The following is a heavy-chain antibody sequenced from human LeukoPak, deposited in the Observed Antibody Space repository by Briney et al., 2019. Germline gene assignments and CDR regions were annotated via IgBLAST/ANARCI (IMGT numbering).Heavy chain of an antibody. CDR2: ISYDGSNK. CDR3: ARDALTMVQAFDP. D-gene: IGHD3-10*01. J-gene: IGHJ5*02. Sequence: GGSLRLSCAASGFTFSSYAMHWARQAPGKGLEWVAVISYDGSNKYYADSVKGRFTISRDNSKNTLYLQMNSLRAEDTAVYYCARDALTMVQAFDPWGQGTLVTVSS. CDR1: GFTFSSYA. V-gene: IGHV3-30*04.